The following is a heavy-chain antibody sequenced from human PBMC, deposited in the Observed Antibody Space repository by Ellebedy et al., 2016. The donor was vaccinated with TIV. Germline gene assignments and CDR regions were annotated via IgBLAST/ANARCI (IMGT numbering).Heavy chain of an antibody. CDR3: ASGIVVSPFDY. D-gene: IGHD2-15*01. J-gene: IGHJ4*02. Sequence: GGSLRLSCAASGFTFSSDWMGWVRQAPGKGLEWVANIKQGGSEKFYVNSVKGRFSISRDDAKSALYLQMESLRGDDTAMYYCASGIVVSPFDYWGQGILVTVSS. CDR2: IKQGGSEK. V-gene: IGHV3-7*03. CDR1: GFTFSSDW.